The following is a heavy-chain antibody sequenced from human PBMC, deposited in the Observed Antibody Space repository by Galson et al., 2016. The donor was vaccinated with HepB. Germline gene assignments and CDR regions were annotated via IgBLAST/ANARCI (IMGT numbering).Heavy chain of an antibody. V-gene: IGHV3-48*04. CDR3: AGAFDY. Sequence: SLRLSCATSGFTFSGYNMNWVRQAPGRRLEWVSYIDSGSTTIFYADSVKGRFTISRDNAKNSLYLQMTSLRPEDTAIYYCAGAFDYWGQGILVTVSS. CDR2: IDSGSTTI. J-gene: IGHJ4*02. CDR1: GFTFSGYN.